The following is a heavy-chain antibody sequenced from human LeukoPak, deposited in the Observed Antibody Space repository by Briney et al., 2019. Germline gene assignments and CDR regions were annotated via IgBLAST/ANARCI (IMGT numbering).Heavy chain of an antibody. Sequence: SETLSLTCTVSGGSISSSSYYWGWIRQPPGKGLEWIGYIYYSGSTNYNPSLKSRVTISVDTSKNQFSLKLSSVTAADTAVYYCARDPYYYGSGSYYKFGYWGQGTLVTVSS. CDR2: IYYSGST. CDR3: ARDPYYYGSGSYYKFGY. V-gene: IGHV4-61*05. CDR1: GGSISSSSYY. D-gene: IGHD3-10*01. J-gene: IGHJ4*02.